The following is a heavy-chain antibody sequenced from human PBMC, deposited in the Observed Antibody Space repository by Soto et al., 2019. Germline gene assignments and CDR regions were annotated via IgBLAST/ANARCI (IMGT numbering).Heavy chain of an antibody. J-gene: IGHJ4*02. V-gene: IGHV4-4*02. CDR1: GGSISSSNW. Sequence: SETLSLTCAVSGGSISSSNWWSWVRQPPGKGLEWIGEIYHSGSTNYNPSLKSRVTISVDKSKNQFSLKLSSVTAADTAVYYCARDRRYCSGGSCYFEPYWGQGTLVTVSS. CDR3: ARDRRYCSGGSCYFEPY. D-gene: IGHD2-15*01. CDR2: IYHSGST.